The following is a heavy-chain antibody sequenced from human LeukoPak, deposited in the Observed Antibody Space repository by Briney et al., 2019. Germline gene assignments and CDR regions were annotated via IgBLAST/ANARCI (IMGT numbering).Heavy chain of an antibody. Sequence: SETLSLTCTVSGGSIGSYYWSWIRQPPGKGLEWIGYIYYSGSTNYNPSLKSRVTISVDTSKNQFSLKLSSVTAADTAVYYCARTSYDSSGYYRLFDYWGQGTLVTVSS. V-gene: IGHV4-59*01. J-gene: IGHJ4*02. CDR1: GGSIGSYY. CDR2: IYYSGST. D-gene: IGHD3-22*01. CDR3: ARTSYDSSGYYRLFDY.